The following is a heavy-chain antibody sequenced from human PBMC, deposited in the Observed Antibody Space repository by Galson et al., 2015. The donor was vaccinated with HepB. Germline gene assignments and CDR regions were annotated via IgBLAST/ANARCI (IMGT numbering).Heavy chain of an antibody. CDR1: GFTFSDYY. CDR3: ARDVAYSSSGGPWFDH. Sequence: SLRLSCAASGFTFSDYYMSWIRQAPGKGLEWVSYISSSSSYTNYADSVKGRFTISRDNAKNSLYLQMNSLRAEDTAVYYCARDVAYSSSGGPWFDHWGQGTLVTVSS. CDR2: ISSSSSYT. D-gene: IGHD6-13*01. J-gene: IGHJ5*02. V-gene: IGHV3-11*06.